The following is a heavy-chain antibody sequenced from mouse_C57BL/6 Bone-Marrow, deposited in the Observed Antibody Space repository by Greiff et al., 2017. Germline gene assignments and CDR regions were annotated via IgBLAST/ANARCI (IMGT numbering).Heavy chain of an antibody. CDR2: INPSSGYT. CDR1: GYTFTSYT. V-gene: IGHV1-4*01. J-gene: IGHJ2*01. CDR3: ARYLQLTGKGY. Sequence: VQLQQSGAELARPGASVKMSCKASGYTFTSYTMHWVNQRPGQGLEWIGYINPSSGYTKYNQKFKDKATLTADKSSSTAYMQLSSLTSEDSAVYYCARYLQLTGKGYWGQGTTLTVSS. D-gene: IGHD4-1*01.